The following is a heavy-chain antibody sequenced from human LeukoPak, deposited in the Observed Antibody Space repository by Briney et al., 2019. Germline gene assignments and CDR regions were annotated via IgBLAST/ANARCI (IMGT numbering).Heavy chain of an antibody. Sequence: SAPTLVNPTHTLTLTCTFSGFSLSTSGMCVSWIRQPPGKALESLARIDWDDDKYYSTSLKTRLTISKDTSKNQVVLTMTDMDPVDTATYYCARTTTVSIPGFDYWGQGTLVTVSS. J-gene: IGHJ4*02. CDR1: GFSLSTSGMC. CDR2: IDWDDDK. D-gene: IGHD4-17*01. V-gene: IGHV2-70*11. CDR3: ARTTTVSIPGFDY.